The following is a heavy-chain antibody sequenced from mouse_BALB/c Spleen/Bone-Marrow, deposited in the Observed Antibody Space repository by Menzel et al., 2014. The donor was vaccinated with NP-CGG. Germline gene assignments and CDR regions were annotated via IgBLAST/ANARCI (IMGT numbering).Heavy chain of an antibody. CDR1: GYTFTSYW. CDR3: ARDDYDY. D-gene: IGHD2-4*01. CDR2: INPSNGRT. Sequence: LVKPGASVKLSCKASGYTFTSYWMHWVKQRPGQGLEWIGEINPSNGRTNYNEKFKSKATLTVDKSSSTAYMQLSSLTSEDSAVYFCARDDYDYWGQGTTLTVSS. V-gene: IGHV1S81*02. J-gene: IGHJ2*01.